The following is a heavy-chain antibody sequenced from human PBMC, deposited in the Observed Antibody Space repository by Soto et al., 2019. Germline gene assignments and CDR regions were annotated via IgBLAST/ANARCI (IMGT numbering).Heavy chain of an antibody. Sequence: GASVKVSCKASGDTFNFYTINCVRQAPGLGLEWMGRFNPILSFSNSAQNFQGRVTITADESTNTAYMELSSLRSEDTAIYYCAREGYTFGPGAVRGAFDIWGQGTMVTVSS. V-gene: IGHV1-69*04. CDR3: AREGYTFGPGAVRGAFDI. J-gene: IGHJ3*02. CDR2: FNPILSFS. CDR1: GDTFNFYT. D-gene: IGHD1-1*01.